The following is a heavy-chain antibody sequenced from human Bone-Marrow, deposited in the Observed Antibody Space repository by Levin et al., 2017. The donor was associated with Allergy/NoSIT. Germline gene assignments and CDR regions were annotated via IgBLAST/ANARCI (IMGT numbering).Heavy chain of an antibody. CDR2: IAFDDSNR. CDR3: ARDPLIGAGDYFDY. J-gene: IGHJ4*02. D-gene: IGHD4-17*01. V-gene: IGHV3-30-3*01. CDR1: GFTFSNFP. Sequence: GESLKISCAASGFTFSNFPMHWVRQAPGKGLEWVAVIAFDDSNRIYADSVKGRFTISRDDSWNTLYLEMNSLRGEDTAVYYCARDPLIGAGDYFDYWGQGTLVTVSS.